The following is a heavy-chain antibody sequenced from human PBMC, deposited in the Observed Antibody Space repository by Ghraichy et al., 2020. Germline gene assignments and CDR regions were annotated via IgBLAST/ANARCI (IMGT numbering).Heavy chain of an antibody. V-gene: IGHV4-34*01. CDR2: INHSGST. CDR3: AGVPYTNFDYYGSGPIRY. D-gene: IGHD3-10*01. Sequence: SETLSLTCAVYGGSFSGYYWSWIRQPPGKGLEWIGEINHSGSTNYNPSLKSRVTISVDTSKNQFSLKLSSVTAADTAVYYCAGVPYTNFDYYGSGPIRYWGQGTLVTVSS. J-gene: IGHJ4*02. CDR1: GGSFSGYY.